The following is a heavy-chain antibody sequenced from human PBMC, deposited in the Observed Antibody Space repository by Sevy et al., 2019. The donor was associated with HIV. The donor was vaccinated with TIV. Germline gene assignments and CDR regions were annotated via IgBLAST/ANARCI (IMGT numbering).Heavy chain of an antibody. CDR3: ANALPGVITFGGVIGGVGY. Sequence: GGSLRLSCAASGFTFSSYGMHWVRQAPGKGLEWVAVISYDGSNKYYADSLKGRFTISRDNSKNTLYLQMNSLRAEDTAVYYCANALPGVITFGGVIGGVGYWGQGTLVTVSS. V-gene: IGHV3-30*18. CDR1: GFTFSSYG. D-gene: IGHD3-16*02. J-gene: IGHJ4*02. CDR2: ISYDGSNK.